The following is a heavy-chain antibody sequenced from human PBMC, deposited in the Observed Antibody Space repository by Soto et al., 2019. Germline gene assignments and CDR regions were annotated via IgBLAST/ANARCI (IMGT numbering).Heavy chain of an antibody. CDR1: GLTLSDFY. CDR3: ARGHHDLEV. D-gene: IGHD2-21*02. Sequence: QVQLVESGGDLVKPGGALRLSCAASGLTLSDFYTSWVRQAPGKGMECLSYISSDSSTIYYADSVKGRLTISRANAKNSLYLQMNGLRYDDSAVNYCARGHHDLEVWGQGTTVTVSS. J-gene: IGHJ6*02. V-gene: IGHV3-11*01. CDR2: ISSDSSTI.